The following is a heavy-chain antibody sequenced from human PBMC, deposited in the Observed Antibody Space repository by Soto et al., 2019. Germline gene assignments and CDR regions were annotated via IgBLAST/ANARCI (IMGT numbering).Heavy chain of an antibody. V-gene: IGHV4-34*01. CDR1: GGSFSGYY. Sequence: QGQLQQWGAGLLKPSETLSLTCAVYGGSFSGYYWSWIRQPPGKGLEWIGESNHVGNTNYNPSLKSRVTMSVDPSKNQFSLRLTSVTAADTAVYYCARVLIAGVTTDWGQGTLVIVSS. D-gene: IGHD5-18*01. CDR3: ARVLIAGVTTD. J-gene: IGHJ4*02. CDR2: SNHVGNT.